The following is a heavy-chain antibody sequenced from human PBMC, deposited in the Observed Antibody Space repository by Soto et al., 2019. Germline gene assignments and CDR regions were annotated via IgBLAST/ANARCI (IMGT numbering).Heavy chain of an antibody. CDR1: GFTFSSYA. J-gene: IGHJ6*02. Sequence: VQLVESGGGVVQPGRSLRLSCAASGFTFSSYAMHWVRQAPGKGLEWVAVMSYDGSNKYYADSVKGRFTISRDNSKNTLYLQMNSLRAEDTAVYYCAKAPAASGMDVWGQGTTVTVSS. CDR2: MSYDGSNK. D-gene: IGHD2-2*01. CDR3: AKAPAASGMDV. V-gene: IGHV3-30-3*01.